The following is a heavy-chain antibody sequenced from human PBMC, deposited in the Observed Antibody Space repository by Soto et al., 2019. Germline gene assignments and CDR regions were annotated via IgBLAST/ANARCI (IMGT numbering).Heavy chain of an antibody. Sequence: SETLSLTCTVSGGSISSGGYYWSWIRQHPGKGLEWIGYIYYSGSTYNNPSLKSRVTISVDKSKNQFSLKLSSVTAADTAVYYCARARERWLQMSPMWYFDYWGQGTLVTVSS. CDR2: IYYSGST. J-gene: IGHJ4*02. D-gene: IGHD5-12*01. V-gene: IGHV4-31*03. CDR1: GGSISSGGYY. CDR3: ARARERWLQMSPMWYFDY.